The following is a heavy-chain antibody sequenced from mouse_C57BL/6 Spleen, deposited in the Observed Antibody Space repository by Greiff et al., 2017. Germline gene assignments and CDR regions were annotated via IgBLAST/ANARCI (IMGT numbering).Heavy chain of an antibody. CDR2: INPNNGGT. D-gene: IGHD1-1*01. Sequence: EVQLQQSGPELVKPGASVKISCKASGYTFTDYYMNWVKQSHGKSLEWIGDINPNNGGTSYNQKFKGKATLTVDKSSSTAYMELRSLTSEDSAVYYCARCDYYSSSDGTYWGQGTLVTVSA. CDR3: ARCDYYSSSDGTY. V-gene: IGHV1-26*01. J-gene: IGHJ3*01. CDR1: GYTFTDYY.